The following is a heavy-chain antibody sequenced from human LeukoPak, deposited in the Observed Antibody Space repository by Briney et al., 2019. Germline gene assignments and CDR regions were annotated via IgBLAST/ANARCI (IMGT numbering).Heavy chain of an antibody. CDR1: GFTFSTYG. Sequence: TGXXLRLSCAVSGFTFSTYGMNWVRQAPGKGLEWVSAISDNGERTYYADSVKGRFTISRDNSKSTLYLQMNSLRAEDTAVYYCAKERGVSKPFDYWGQGTLVTVSS. CDR2: ISDNGERT. CDR3: AKERGVSKPFDY. D-gene: IGHD2-8*02. J-gene: IGHJ4*02. V-gene: IGHV3-23*01.